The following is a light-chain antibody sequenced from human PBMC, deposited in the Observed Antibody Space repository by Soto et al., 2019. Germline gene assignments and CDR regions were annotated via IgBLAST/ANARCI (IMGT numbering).Light chain of an antibody. CDR2: GNS. J-gene: IGLJ1*01. CDR3: QSYDSSLRV. CDR1: SSNIGAGYD. V-gene: IGLV1-40*01. Sequence: QSVLTQPPSVSGAPGQRVTISCTGSSSNIGAGYDVHWYQQLPGTAPKLLIYGNSNRPSGVPDRFFGSNSGTSASLAITGIQAEDEADYYCQSYDSSLRVFGTGTKVTVL.